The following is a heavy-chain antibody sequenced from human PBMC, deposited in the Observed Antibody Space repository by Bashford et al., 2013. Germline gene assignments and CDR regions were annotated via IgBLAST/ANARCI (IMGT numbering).Heavy chain of an antibody. V-gene: IGHV1-18*04. CDR2: INTYNGHT. Sequence: VASVKVSCKASGYPFAGYGISWVRQAPGQGLEWMAWINTYNGHTLYAQNLQGRVTVTTDTSTSTGYMELGSLRSDDTAIYYCARDSSRDSGWIRLDPWGQGTLVTVSS. CDR1: GYPFAGYG. D-gene: IGHD6-19*01. CDR3: ARDSSRDSGWIRLDP. J-gene: IGHJ5*02.